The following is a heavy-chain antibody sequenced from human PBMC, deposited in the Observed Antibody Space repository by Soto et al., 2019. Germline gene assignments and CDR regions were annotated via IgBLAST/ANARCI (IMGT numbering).Heavy chain of an antibody. Sequence: PGGSLRLSCAASGFTFSSYAMHWVRQAPGKGLDYVSAISSNGGSTYYANSVKGRFTISRDNSKNTLYLQMGSLRAEDMAVYYCARGGVNWNEEFAGNNWFDPWGQGTLVTVSS. CDR2: ISSNGGST. J-gene: IGHJ5*02. V-gene: IGHV3-64*01. CDR1: GFTFSSYA. D-gene: IGHD1-1*01. CDR3: ARGGVNWNEEFAGNNWFDP.